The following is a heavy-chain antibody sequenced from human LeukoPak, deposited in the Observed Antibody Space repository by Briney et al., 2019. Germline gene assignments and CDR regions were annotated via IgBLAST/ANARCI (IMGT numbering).Heavy chain of an antibody. CDR3: ARSLDSGSYYLGGALVDY. J-gene: IGHJ4*02. D-gene: IGHD1-26*01. Sequence: RASVKVSCKASGYTFTSYGISWVRQAPGQGLEWMGWISAYNGNTNYAQKLQGRVTMTTDTSTSTAYMELRSLRSDDTAVYYCARSLDSGSYYLGGALVDYWGQGTLVTVSS. CDR1: GYTFTSYG. V-gene: IGHV1-18*01. CDR2: ISAYNGNT.